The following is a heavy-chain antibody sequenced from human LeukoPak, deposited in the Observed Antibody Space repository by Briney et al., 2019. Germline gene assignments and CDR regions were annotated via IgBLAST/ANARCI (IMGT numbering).Heavy chain of an antibody. Sequence: SLRLSCAGSGFPFSSHGMNCVRQAPGQGRDWVSGISPGGGPTYYADSVKGRFTISRDDSKNTLYLQMRNLRAEDTAVYYCAKDGAWLRFDDWGQGILVTVSS. V-gene: IGHV3-23*01. J-gene: IGHJ4*02. CDR2: ISPGGGPT. CDR1: GFPFSSHG. CDR3: AKDGAWLRFDD. D-gene: IGHD5-12*01.